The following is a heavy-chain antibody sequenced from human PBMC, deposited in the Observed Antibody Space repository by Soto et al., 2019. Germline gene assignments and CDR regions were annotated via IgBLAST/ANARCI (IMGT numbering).Heavy chain of an antibody. J-gene: IGHJ5*02. CDR1: GFTFSSYS. Sequence: GALRLSCPASGFTFSSYSMNWVRQAPGKGLEWVSSISSSSSYIYYADSVKCRFTISRDNAKNSLYLQMNSLRAEDTAVYYCARGPTDYDFWSGYYRYNWFDPWGQGTLVTVSS. V-gene: IGHV3-21*01. D-gene: IGHD3-3*01. CDR2: ISSSSSYI. CDR3: ARGPTDYDFWSGYYRYNWFDP.